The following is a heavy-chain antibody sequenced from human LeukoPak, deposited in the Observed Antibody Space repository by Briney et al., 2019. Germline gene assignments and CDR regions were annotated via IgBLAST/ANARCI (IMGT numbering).Heavy chain of an antibody. CDR2: ISAYNGNT. V-gene: IGHV1-18*04. Sequence: ASVKVSCKASGYTFTGYYMHWVRQAPGQGLEWMGWISAYNGNTNYAQKLQGRVTMTTDTSTSTAYMGLRSLRSDDTAVYYCARMVHPTDAFDIWGQGTMVTVSS. D-gene: IGHD1-1*01. J-gene: IGHJ3*02. CDR3: ARMVHPTDAFDI. CDR1: GYTFTGYY.